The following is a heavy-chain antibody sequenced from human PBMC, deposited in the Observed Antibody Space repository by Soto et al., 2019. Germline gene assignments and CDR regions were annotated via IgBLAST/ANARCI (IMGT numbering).Heavy chain of an antibody. CDR2: ISRSGNST. CDR3: AKDAKILDWLPTSYYFDF. J-gene: IGHJ4*02. D-gene: IGHD3-9*01. Sequence: PGGSLRLSCAVSGLSFSSYATTWVRQSPGKGLEWVSSISRSGNSTYSADSVRGRFTISRDNSKNTLYLQMNSLRAEDTAVYYCAKDAKILDWLPTSYYFDFWGQGALVTVSS. CDR1: GLSFSSYA. V-gene: IGHV3-23*01.